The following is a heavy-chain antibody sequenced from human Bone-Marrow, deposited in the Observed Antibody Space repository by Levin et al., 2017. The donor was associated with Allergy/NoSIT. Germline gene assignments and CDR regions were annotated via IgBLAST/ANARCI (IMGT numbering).Heavy chain of an antibody. J-gene: IGHJ6*02. D-gene: IGHD4-17*01. V-gene: IGHV3-30*04. CDR1: GFTFSTSA. CDR2: ISYSGTTE. Sequence: GGSLRLSCAASGFTFSTSAMHWVRQAPGKGLEWVAVISYSGTTEYYADSVKGRFIISRDNSKNTLYLQMNKVRAEDTGVYYCARDEYADYDTYYYGMDVWGQGTTVTVSS. CDR3: ARDEYADYDTYYYGMDV.